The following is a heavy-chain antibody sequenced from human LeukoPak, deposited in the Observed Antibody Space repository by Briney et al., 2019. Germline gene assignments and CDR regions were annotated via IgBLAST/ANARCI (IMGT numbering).Heavy chain of an antibody. CDR2: IKQDGSEK. J-gene: IGHJ4*02. Sequence: GGSLRLSCAASRFTFSSYWMSWVRQAPGKGLEWVANIKQDGSEKYYVDSVKGRFTISRDNAKNSLYLQMNSLRAEDTAVYYCARDDILTVFDYWGQGTLVIVSS. D-gene: IGHD3-9*01. V-gene: IGHV3-7*01. CDR1: RFTFSSYW. CDR3: ARDDILTVFDY.